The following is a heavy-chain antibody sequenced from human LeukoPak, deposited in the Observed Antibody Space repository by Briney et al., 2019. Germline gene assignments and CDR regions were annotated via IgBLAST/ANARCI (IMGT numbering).Heavy chain of an antibody. CDR2: IYHSGST. CDR1: GGSISSGGYS. D-gene: IGHD3-10*01. V-gene: IGHV4-30-2*01. J-gene: IGHJ6*02. CDR3: ARGRPGLYYYYGMDV. Sequence: SQTLSLTCAVSGGSISSGGYSWSWIRQPPGKGLEWIGYIYHSGSTNYNPSLKSRVTISVDTSKNQFSLKLSSVTAADTAVYYCARGRPGLYYYYGMDVWGQGTTVTVSS.